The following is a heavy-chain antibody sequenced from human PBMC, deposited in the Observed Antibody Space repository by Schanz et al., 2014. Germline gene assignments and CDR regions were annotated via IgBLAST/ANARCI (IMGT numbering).Heavy chain of an antibody. Sequence: QVQLLQSGAEVKKPGASVKVSCKASGYTFSDYYIHWVRQAPGQGLEWMGWINPNTGGTNFAQKCQGWVTVTRDTSISTVYMELSRVTYEDTAVYYCARDDRAYYYGMDVWGQGTTVTVSS. CDR1: GYTFSDYY. CDR2: INPNTGGT. CDR3: ARDDRAYYYGMDV. V-gene: IGHV1-2*04. J-gene: IGHJ6*02. D-gene: IGHD3-22*01.